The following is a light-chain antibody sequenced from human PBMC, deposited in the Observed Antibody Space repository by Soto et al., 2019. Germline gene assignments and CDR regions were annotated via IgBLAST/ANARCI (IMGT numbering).Light chain of an antibody. V-gene: IGKV3-15*01. CDR2: GAS. CDR3: QQYNNWTGT. CDR1: QSVSSP. J-gene: IGKJ1*01. Sequence: ELLLKQSTSTLSLSPVERATLSCRASQSVSSPLAWYQQKPGQDTRLLIYGASTRATGIPARFSGSGSGTEFTLPISSLQSEDFAVYYCQQYNNWTGTFGQGSNVDIK.